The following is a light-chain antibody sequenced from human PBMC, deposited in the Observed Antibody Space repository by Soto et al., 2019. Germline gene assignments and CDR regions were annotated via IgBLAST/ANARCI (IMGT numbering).Light chain of an antibody. V-gene: IGLV1-40*01. CDR3: QSYDTSLSGGV. Sequence: QSVLTQPPSVSGAPGQRVTISCTGNRSNIGANYDVHWYQQLPGTAPKLLIYGSSNRPSGVPDRFSGSKSGTSASLAITGLRAEDEADYFCQSYDTSLSGGVFGTGTSSPS. J-gene: IGLJ1*01. CDR2: GSS. CDR1: RSNIGANYD.